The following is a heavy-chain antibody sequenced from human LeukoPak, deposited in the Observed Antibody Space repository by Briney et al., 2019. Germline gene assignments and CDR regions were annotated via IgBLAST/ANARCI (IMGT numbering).Heavy chain of an antibody. V-gene: IGHV3-30-3*01. Sequence: GTSLRLSCAASGFTFSSYNMHWVRQAPAKGLEWVAVFSYDGSTKYYADSVKGRFTISRDNSMNTLFLQMNSLRAEDTAMYYCARRRPASCLDYWGQGTLVTVSS. D-gene: IGHD2-15*01. J-gene: IGHJ4*02. CDR2: FSYDGSTK. CDR3: ARRRPASCLDY. CDR1: GFTFSSYN.